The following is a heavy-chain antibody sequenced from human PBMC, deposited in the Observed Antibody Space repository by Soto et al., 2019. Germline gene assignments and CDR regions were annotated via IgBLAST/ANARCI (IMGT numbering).Heavy chain of an antibody. CDR1: GDTFTNFA. D-gene: IGHD3-9*01. Sequence: QVQVVPSGTEVKKSGSSVKVSCKASGDTFTNFAISWMRQAPGQGLEWMGGIIPMFGTPNYAQKFQSSVTSTADRSTSTAYLELRSLRSEDTAVYYCARGLRGDTGYDGGGAFDIWGQWTMVTVSS. J-gene: IGHJ3*02. CDR2: IIPMFGTP. CDR3: ARGLRGDTGYDGGGAFDI. V-gene: IGHV1-69*06.